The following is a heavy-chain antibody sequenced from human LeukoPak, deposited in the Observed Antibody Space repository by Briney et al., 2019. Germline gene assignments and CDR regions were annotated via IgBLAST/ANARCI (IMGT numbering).Heavy chain of an antibody. J-gene: IGHJ4*02. D-gene: IGHD6-19*01. CDR3: ARVVDSSGWYVGIGLDY. V-gene: IGHV1-18*01. CDR2: ISAYNGNT. Sequence: ASVKVSCKASGYTFTSYGISWVRQAPGQGLEWMGWISAYNGNTNYAQKLQGRVTMTTDTSTSTAYMELRSLRSDDTAVYYCARVVDSSGWYVGIGLDYWGQGTLVTVSS. CDR1: GYTFTSYG.